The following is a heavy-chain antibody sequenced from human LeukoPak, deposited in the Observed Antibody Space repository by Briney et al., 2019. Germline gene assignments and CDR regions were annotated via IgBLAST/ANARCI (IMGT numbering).Heavy chain of an antibody. D-gene: IGHD2-8*01. CDR1: GFTVSNNY. J-gene: IGHJ4*02. Sequence: GGSLRLSCAASGFTVSNNYMSWVRQAPGKGLEWVSIIYSGGITYYADSVKGRFSISRANSENTLYLQMNSLRAEDTAVYYCAKDLGYDNNNFDYWGQGTLVTVSS. V-gene: IGHV3-53*01. CDR2: IYSGGIT. CDR3: AKDLGYDNNNFDY.